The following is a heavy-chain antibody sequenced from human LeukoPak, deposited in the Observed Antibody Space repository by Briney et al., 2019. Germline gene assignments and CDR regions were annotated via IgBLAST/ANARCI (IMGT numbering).Heavy chain of an antibody. Sequence: ASVKVSCKVSGYTLTELSMHWVRQAPGKGLEWMGGFDPEDGETIYAQKFQGRVTMTEDTSTDTAYMELRSLRSDDTAVYYCARDIVVVPAATGPSFDLPNWFDPWGQGTLVTVSS. V-gene: IGHV1-24*01. J-gene: IGHJ5*02. CDR3: ARDIVVVPAATGPSFDLPNWFDP. CDR1: GYTLTELS. D-gene: IGHD2-2*01. CDR2: FDPEDGET.